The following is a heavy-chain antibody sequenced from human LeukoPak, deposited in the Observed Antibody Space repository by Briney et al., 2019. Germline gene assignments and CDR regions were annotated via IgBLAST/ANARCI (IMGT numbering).Heavy chain of an antibody. CDR3: ARGRGERDDFWSGYYTTYFDY. CDR2: IYYSGST. CDR1: GGSISSYY. J-gene: IGHJ4*02. Sequence: PSETLSLTCTVSGGSISSYYWSWIRQPPGKGLEWIGYIYYSGSTNYNPSLKSRVTISVDTSKNQFSLKLSSVTAADTAVYYCARGRGERDDFWSGYYTTYFDYWGQGTLVTVSS. D-gene: IGHD3-3*01. V-gene: IGHV4-59*08.